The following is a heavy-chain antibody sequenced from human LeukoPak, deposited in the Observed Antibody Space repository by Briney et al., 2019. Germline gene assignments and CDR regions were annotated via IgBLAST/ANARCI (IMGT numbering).Heavy chain of an antibody. CDR1: GFSFISYW. CDR2: INSDGSST. Sequence: AGGSWRLSCEASGFSFISYWMHWVGQAPGKGLVWVSRINSDGSSTSYADSVKGRFTISRDNAKNTLYLQMNSLRAEDTAVYYCARISGSGSSIWGQGTMVTVSS. CDR3: ARISGSGSSI. V-gene: IGHV3-74*01. D-gene: IGHD3-10*01. J-gene: IGHJ3*02.